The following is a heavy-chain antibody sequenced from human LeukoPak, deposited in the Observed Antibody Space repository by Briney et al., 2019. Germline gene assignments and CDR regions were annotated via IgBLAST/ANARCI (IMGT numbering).Heavy chain of an antibody. D-gene: IGHD6-13*01. CDR1: GFTFSSYA. V-gene: IGHV3-23*01. Sequence: GGSLRLSCAASGFTFSSYAMSWVRQAPGKGLEWVSAISGSGGSTYYADSVKGRFTISRDNSKNTLYLQMNSLRAEDTAVYYCATNAWDSSSWYYFDYWGQGTLVTVSS. J-gene: IGHJ4*02. CDR3: ATNAWDSSSWYYFDY. CDR2: ISGSGGST.